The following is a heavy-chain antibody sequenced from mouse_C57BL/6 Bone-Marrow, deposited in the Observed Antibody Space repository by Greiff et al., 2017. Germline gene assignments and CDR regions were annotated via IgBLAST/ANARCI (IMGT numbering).Heavy chain of an antibody. J-gene: IGHJ3*01. CDR2: ISNGGGST. Sequence: EVKVVESGGGLVQPGGSLKLSCAASGFTFSDYYMYWVRQTPEKRLEWVAYISNGGGSTYYPDTVKGRFTISRDNAKNTLYLQMSRLKSEDTAMYYCARHEDWFAYWGQGTLVTVSA. CDR1: GFTFSDYY. V-gene: IGHV5-12*01. CDR3: ARHEDWFAY.